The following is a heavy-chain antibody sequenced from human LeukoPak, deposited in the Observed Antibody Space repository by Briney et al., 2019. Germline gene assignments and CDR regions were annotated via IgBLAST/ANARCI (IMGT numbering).Heavy chain of an antibody. D-gene: IGHD5-24*01. Sequence: SETLSLTCTVSGGSISSSSYYWGWIRQPPGKGLEWIGSIYYSGSTYYNPSLKSRVTISVDTSKNQFSLKLSSVTAADTAVYYCASFPQRWLQLVDYWGQGTLVTVSS. CDR1: GGSISSSSYY. J-gene: IGHJ4*02. CDR2: IYYSGST. V-gene: IGHV4-39*07. CDR3: ASFPQRWLQLVDY.